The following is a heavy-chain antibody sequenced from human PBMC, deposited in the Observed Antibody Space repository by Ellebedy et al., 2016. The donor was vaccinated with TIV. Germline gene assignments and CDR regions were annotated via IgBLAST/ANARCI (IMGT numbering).Heavy chain of an antibody. Sequence: GESLKISCAASGFTFSDHYMSWIRQAPGKGLKCISFITSSGTYTNYADSMKGRFTISRDNTKNSLYLQINSLRAEDTAIYYCARDLAPVTFWGQGTLVTVSS. D-gene: IGHD2-21*02. CDR2: ITSSGTYT. CDR1: GFTFSDHY. J-gene: IGHJ4*02. CDR3: ARDLAPVTF. V-gene: IGHV3-11*05.